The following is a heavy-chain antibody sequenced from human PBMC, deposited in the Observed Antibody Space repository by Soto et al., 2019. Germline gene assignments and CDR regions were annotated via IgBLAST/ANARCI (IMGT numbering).Heavy chain of an antibody. CDR1: GFTFSNYE. CDR2: ISRSGGST. D-gene: IGHD6-19*01. CDR3: AKALAVAVPFYYGMDV. J-gene: IGHJ6*02. V-gene: IGHV3-23*01. Sequence: GGSLRLSCETSGFTFSNYEMTWVRQAPGKGLEWVSGISRSGGSTLYADSVKGRFTISRDNSMNTLYLQVSSLRPEDTAVYYCAKALAVAVPFYYGMDVWGQGTTVTVSS.